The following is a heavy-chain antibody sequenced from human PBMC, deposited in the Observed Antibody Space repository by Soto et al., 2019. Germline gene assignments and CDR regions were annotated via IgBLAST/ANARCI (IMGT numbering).Heavy chain of an antibody. CDR3: ARGRRGYSGYIDY. J-gene: IGHJ4*02. Sequence: SETLSLTCTVSGGSISSYYWSWIRQPPGKGLEWIGYIYYSGSTNYNPSLKSRVTISVDTSKNQFSLKLSSVTAADTAVYYCARGRRGYSGYIDYWGQGTLVTVSS. D-gene: IGHD5-12*01. CDR2: IYYSGST. V-gene: IGHV4-59*12. CDR1: GGSISSYY.